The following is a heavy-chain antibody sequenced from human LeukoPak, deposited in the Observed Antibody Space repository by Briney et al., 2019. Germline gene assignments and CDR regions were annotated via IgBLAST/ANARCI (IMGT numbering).Heavy chain of an antibody. CDR3: ARLGSLVGYCSGGSCYDRRGPFDY. CDR1: GCIFTSYW. Sequence: GESLQISCKGSGCIFTSYWIGWVRQMPGKGLEWMGIIYPGDSDTRYSPSFQGQVTISADKSISTAYLQWSSLKASDTAMYYCARLGSLVGYCSGGSCYDRRGPFDYWGQGTLVTVSS. V-gene: IGHV5-51*01. D-gene: IGHD2-15*01. CDR2: IYPGDSDT. J-gene: IGHJ4*02.